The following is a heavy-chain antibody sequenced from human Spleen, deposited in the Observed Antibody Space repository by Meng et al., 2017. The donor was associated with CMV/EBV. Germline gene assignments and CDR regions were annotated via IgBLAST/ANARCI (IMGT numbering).Heavy chain of an antibody. Sequence: ASVKVSCKASGYPFTSFYIHWVRQAPGQGLEWMGSINPNSDGADYAQSFQGRVTLTRDMSIGTAFMELNRLTSDDTAVYYCAREGQIWGDYDYYGMDVWGQGTTVTVSS. J-gene: IGHJ6*02. V-gene: IGHV1-2*02. CDR3: AREGQIWGDYDYYGMDV. D-gene: IGHD7-27*01. CDR1: GYPFTSFY. CDR2: INPNSDGA.